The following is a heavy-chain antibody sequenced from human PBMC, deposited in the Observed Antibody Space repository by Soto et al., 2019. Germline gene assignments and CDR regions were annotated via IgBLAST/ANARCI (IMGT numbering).Heavy chain of an antibody. CDR3: AKGSGYSGYDYYFDY. J-gene: IGHJ4*02. CDR1: GFTFDDYA. CDR2: ISWNSGSI. Sequence: EVQLVESGGGLVQPGRSLRLSCAASGFTFDDYAMHWVRQAPGKGLEWVSGISWNSGSIGYADSVKGRFTISRDNAKNSLYLQMNSLRAEDTALYYCAKGSGYSGYDYYFDYWGQGTLVTVSS. V-gene: IGHV3-9*01. D-gene: IGHD5-12*01.